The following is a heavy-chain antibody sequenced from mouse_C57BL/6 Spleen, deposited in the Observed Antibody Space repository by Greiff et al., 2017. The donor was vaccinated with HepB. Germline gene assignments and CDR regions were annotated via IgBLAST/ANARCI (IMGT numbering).Heavy chain of an antibody. Sequence: EVKLMESGGGLVKPGGSLKLSCAASGFTFSSYAMSWVRQTPEKRLEWVATISDGGSYTYYPDNVKGRFTISRDNAKNNRYLQMSHLKSEDTAMYYCARDYYGNYRYFDVWGTGTTVTVSS. CDR1: GFTFSSYA. J-gene: IGHJ1*03. CDR3: ARDYYGNYRYFDV. V-gene: IGHV5-4*01. D-gene: IGHD2-1*01. CDR2: ISDGGSYT.